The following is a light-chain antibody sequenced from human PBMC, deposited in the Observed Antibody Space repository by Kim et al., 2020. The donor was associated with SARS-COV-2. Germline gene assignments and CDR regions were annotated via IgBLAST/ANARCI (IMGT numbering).Light chain of an antibody. CDR3: EQYSNSPTT. CDR2: GAS. V-gene: IGKV3-20*01. Sequence: EIVLTQSPGTLSLSPGERATLSCRASQSVSSSYLAWYQQKPGQAPRLLIYGASSRATGIPDRFSGSGSGTDFTLTISRLEPEDFAVYYCEQYSNSPTTFGQGTKVDIK. CDR1: QSVSSSY. J-gene: IGKJ1*01.